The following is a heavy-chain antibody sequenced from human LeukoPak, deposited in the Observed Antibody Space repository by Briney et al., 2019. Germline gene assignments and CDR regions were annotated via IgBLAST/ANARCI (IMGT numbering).Heavy chain of an antibody. Sequence: SETLSLTCTVSGDSISTSNSYWGWIRQPPGNGLEWIGSIYYSGNTYYNASLKSRVTISVDTSKNQFSLKFTSVTAADTAVYYCARGAVATGYWGQGTLVTVSS. V-gene: IGHV4-39*01. CDR3: ARGAVATGY. D-gene: IGHD6-19*01. J-gene: IGHJ4*02. CDR2: IYYSGNT. CDR1: GDSISTSNSY.